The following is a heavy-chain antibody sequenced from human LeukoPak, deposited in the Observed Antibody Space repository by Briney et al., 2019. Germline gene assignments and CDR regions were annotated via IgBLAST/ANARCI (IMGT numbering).Heavy chain of an antibody. CDR3: AKDHGISTYDH. CDR2: ISSSSSYI. D-gene: IGHD2/OR15-2a*01. V-gene: IGHV3-21*04. Sequence: GGSLRLSCAASGFTFSSYAMSWVRQAPGKGLEWVSSISSSSSYIYYADSVKGRFTISRDNAKNSLYLQMNSLRAEDTAVYYCAKDHGISTYDHWGQGTLVTVSS. J-gene: IGHJ4*02. CDR1: GFTFSSYA.